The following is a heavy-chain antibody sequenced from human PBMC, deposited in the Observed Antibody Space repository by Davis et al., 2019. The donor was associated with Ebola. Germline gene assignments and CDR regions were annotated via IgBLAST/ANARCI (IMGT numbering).Heavy chain of an antibody. CDR3: VRDTSHQLPHWLYYFYGMDV. V-gene: IGHV3-74*01. Sequence: PAESLTLSCAASAFTYNPYYIHLVRQAPGKGLEWVARIKTDGSTTRYADSVKCRFTISRDNPKNTLYLQMNSLRGEDTAVYYCVRDTSHQLPHWLYYFYGMDVWGQGTTVTVSS. CDR1: AFTYNPYY. J-gene: IGHJ6*02. CDR2: IKTDGSTT. D-gene: IGHD2-2*01.